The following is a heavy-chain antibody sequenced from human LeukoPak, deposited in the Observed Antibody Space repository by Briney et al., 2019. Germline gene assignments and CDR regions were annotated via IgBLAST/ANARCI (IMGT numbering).Heavy chain of an antibody. D-gene: IGHD1-7*01. CDR2: ISAYNGNT. CDR3: SKGDNWNYVSWFYP. V-gene: IGHV1-18*01. Sequence: ASVKVSCKASGYTFTSYGISWVRQAPGQGLEWMGWISAYNGNTKYAQKLQGRVTTTTDSSTRTAYMELRSLISADTAVYYGSKGDNWNYVSWFYPWGQGTLVTVSS. CDR1: GYTFTSYG. J-gene: IGHJ5*02.